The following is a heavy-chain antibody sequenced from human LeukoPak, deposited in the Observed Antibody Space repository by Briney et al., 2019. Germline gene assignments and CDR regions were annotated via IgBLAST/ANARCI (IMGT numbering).Heavy chain of an antibody. CDR2: ISSSSSYI. V-gene: IGHV3-21*01. D-gene: IGHD3-10*01. Sequence: GGSLRLSCAASGFTFSSYSMNWVRQAPGKGLEWVSSISSSSSYIYYADSVKGRFTISRDNAKNSLYLQMNSLRAEDTAVYYCARDGGGLNDAFDIWGQGTMVTVSS. CDR3: ARDGGGLNDAFDI. CDR1: GFTFSSYS. J-gene: IGHJ3*02.